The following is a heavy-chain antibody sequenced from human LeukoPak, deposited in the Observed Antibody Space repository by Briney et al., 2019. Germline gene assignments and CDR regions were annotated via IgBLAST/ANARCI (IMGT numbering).Heavy chain of an antibody. D-gene: IGHD3-16*01. CDR2: ISYDGSNK. J-gene: IGHJ6*02. CDR3: ARPRITGYYYYGMDV. Sequence: GGSLRLSCAASGFTFSSYAMHWVRQAPGKGLEWVAVISYDGSNKYYADSVKGRFTISRDNSKNTLYLQMNSLRAEDTAVYYCARPRITGYYYYGMDVWGQGTTVTVSS. V-gene: IGHV3-30-3*01. CDR1: GFTFSSYA.